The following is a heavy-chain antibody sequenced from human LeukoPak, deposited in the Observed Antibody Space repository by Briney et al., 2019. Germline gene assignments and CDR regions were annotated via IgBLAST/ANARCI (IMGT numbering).Heavy chain of an antibody. CDR1: GDSVSSNSFA. CDR3: ARGVQQQLALFDF. J-gene: IGHJ4*02. CDR2: TYYRSKWYN. V-gene: IGHV6-1*01. Sequence: SQTLSLTCAISGDSVSSNSFAWNWIRQSPSRGLEWLGRTYYRSKWYNDYAVSVNSRITINPDTSKNQFSLQLNSVTPEDTAVYYCARGVQQQLALFDFWGQGTMVTVSS. D-gene: IGHD6-13*01.